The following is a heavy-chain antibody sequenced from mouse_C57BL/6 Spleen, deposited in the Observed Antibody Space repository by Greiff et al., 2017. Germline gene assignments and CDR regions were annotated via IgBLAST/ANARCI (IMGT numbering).Heavy chain of an antibody. D-gene: IGHD1-1*01. CDR1: GYTFTDYE. J-gene: IGHJ3*01. Sequence: VQLVEPGAELVRPGASVTLSCKASGYTFTDYEMHWVKQTPVHGLEWIGAIDPETGGTAYNQKFKGKAILTADKSSSTAYMELRSRTSEDSAVYYCTRNYGSRTGFAYWGQGTLVTVSA. CDR2: IDPETGGT. V-gene: IGHV1-15*01. CDR3: TRNYGSRTGFAY.